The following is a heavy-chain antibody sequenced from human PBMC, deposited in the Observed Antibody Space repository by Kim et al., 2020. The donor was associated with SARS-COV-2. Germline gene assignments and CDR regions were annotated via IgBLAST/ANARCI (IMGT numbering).Heavy chain of an antibody. CDR3: ASGWGYYGSGSIDDAFDI. CDR1: GFTFSSYW. CDR2: IKQDGSEK. D-gene: IGHD3-10*01. V-gene: IGHV3-7*05. Sequence: GGSLRLSCAASGFTFSSYWMSWVRQAPGKGLEWVANIKQDGSEKYYVDSVKGRFTISRDNAKNSLYLQMNSLRAEDTAVYYCASGWGYYGSGSIDDAFDIWGQGTMVTVSS. J-gene: IGHJ3*02.